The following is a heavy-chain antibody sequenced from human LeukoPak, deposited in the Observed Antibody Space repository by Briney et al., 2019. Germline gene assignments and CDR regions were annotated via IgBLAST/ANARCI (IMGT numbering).Heavy chain of an antibody. CDR3: AKGLRYFDHYFDY. Sequence: RGSLRLSCAASGFTFNTYAMNWVRQAPGKGLEWVSAISGSGGSTYYADSVKGRFTISRDNSKNTLYLQMNSLRAEDTAVYYCAKGLRYFDHYFDYWGQGTLVTVSS. CDR2: ISGSGGST. CDR1: GFTFNTYA. V-gene: IGHV3-23*01. D-gene: IGHD3-9*01. J-gene: IGHJ4*02.